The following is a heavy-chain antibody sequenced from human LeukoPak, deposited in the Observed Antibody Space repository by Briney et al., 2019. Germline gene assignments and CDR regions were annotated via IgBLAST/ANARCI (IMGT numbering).Heavy chain of an antibody. J-gene: IGHJ4*02. CDR3: ARVVVFGDSSGYPDY. Sequence: GESLKISCKGSGYSFTSYWIGWVRQMPGKGLEWMGIIYPGDSDTRCSPSFQGQVTISADKSISTAYLQWSSLKASDTALYYCARVVVFGDSSGYPDYWGQGTLVTVSS. CDR1: GYSFTSYW. D-gene: IGHD3-22*01. CDR2: IYPGDSDT. V-gene: IGHV5-51*01.